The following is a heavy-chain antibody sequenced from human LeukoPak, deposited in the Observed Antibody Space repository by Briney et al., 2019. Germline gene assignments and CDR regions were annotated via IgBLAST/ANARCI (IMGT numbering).Heavy chain of an antibody. J-gene: IGHJ5*02. CDR1: GGSISSYY. CDR3: ASRLGYSWFDP. CDR2: IYYSGST. Sequence: KTSETLSLTCTVSGGSISSYYWSWIRQPPGKGLEWIGYIYYSGSTNYNPSLKSRVTISVDTPKNQFSLKLSSVTAADTAVYYCASRLGYSWFDPWGQGTLVTVSS. D-gene: IGHD3-16*01. V-gene: IGHV4-59*01.